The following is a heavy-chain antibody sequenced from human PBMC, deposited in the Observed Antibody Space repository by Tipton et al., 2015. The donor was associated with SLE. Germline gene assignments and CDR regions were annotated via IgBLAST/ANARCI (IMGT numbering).Heavy chain of an antibody. CDR3: ARELDTAMVPG. Sequence: SLTCTVSGGSISSSSYYWGWIRQPPGKGLEWIGSIYYSGSTYYNPSLKSRVTISVDTSKNQFSLKLSSVTAADTAVYYCARELDTAMVPGGGQGTLVTVSS. CDR2: IYYSGST. D-gene: IGHD5-18*01. V-gene: IGHV4-39*07. J-gene: IGHJ4*02. CDR1: GGSISSSSYY.